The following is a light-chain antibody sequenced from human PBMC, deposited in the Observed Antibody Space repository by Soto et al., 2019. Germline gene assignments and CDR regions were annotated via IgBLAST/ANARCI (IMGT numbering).Light chain of an antibody. V-gene: IGKV3-20*01. CDR3: QQYCSSPPIT. CDR1: QSVSSSY. J-gene: IGKJ3*01. Sequence: IVLTQSPGTLSLTPGERATLSCRASQSVSSSYLAWYQQKPGQAPRLLIYGASSRATGIPDRFSGSGSGTDLTLNISRLEPEDSAVYYCQQYCSSPPITFGPGTRVDIK. CDR2: GAS.